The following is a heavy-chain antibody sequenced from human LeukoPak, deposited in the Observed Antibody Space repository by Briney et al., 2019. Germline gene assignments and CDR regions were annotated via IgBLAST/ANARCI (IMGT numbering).Heavy chain of an antibody. D-gene: IGHD5-18*01. V-gene: IGHV4-39*07. J-gene: IGHJ3*02. CDR2: IYYSGST. CDR3: ARVRYSYGLDAFDI. CDR1: GGSISSSSYY. Sequence: PSETLSLTCTVSGGSISSSSYYWGWIRQPPGKGLEWIGSIYYSGSTYYNPSLKSRVTISVDTSKNQFSLKLSSVTAADTAVYYCARVRYSYGLDAFDIWGQGTMVTVSS.